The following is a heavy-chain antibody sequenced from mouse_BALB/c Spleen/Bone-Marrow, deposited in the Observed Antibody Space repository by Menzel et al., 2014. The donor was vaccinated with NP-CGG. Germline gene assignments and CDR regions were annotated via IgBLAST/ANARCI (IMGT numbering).Heavy chain of an antibody. CDR3: ASDDYDGSWFAY. CDR2: IHPSDSET. CDR1: GYPFTNYW. J-gene: IGHJ3*01. Sequence: QVQLKESGAELVRPGASVKLSCKASGYPFTNYWMNWMKQRPGQGLEWIGMIHPSDSETRLNQKFKDKATLTVDKSSSTAYMQLSSPTSEDSAVYYCASDDYDGSWFAYWGQGTLVTVSA. D-gene: IGHD2-4*01. V-gene: IGHV1-74*01.